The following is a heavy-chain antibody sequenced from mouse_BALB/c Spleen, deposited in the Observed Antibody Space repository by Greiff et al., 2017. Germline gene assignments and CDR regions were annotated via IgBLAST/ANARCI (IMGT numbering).Heavy chain of an antibody. CDR1: GYTFTSYV. Sequence: EVQLQQSGPELVKPGASVKMSCKASGYTFTSYVLHWVKQKPGQGLEWIGYINPYNDGTKYNEKFKGKATLTSDKSSSTAYMELSSLTSEDSAVYYCARDYSPYYFDYWGQGTTLTVSS. CDR2: INPYNDGT. CDR3: ARDYSPYYFDY. J-gene: IGHJ2*01. D-gene: IGHD2-12*01. V-gene: IGHV1-14*01.